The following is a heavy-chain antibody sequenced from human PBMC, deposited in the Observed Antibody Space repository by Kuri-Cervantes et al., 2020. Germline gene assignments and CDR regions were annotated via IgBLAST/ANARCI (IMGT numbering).Heavy chain of an antibody. J-gene: IGHJ4*02. Sequence: GGSLRLSCAASGFIFSSYWMSWVRQVPGKGLEWVANIKQDGSEQNYVDSVKGRFTISRDNAKNSLYLEMSSLRGDDTAVYYCGRGGGYPSFWGQGTLVTVSS. CDR1: GFIFSSYW. CDR2: IKQDGSEQ. D-gene: IGHD6-25*01. CDR3: GRGGGYPSF. V-gene: IGHV3-7*01.